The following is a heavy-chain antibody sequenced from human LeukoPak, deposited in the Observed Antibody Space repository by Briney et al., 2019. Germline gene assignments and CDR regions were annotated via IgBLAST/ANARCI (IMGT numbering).Heavy chain of an antibody. CDR1: GGTFSSYA. V-gene: IGHV1-69*05. J-gene: IGHJ4*02. CDR2: IIPIFGTA. CDR3: ARTYGDNSFNY. Sequence: GSSVKVSCKASGGTFSSYAISWVRQAPGQGLEWMGRIIPIFGTATYAQKFQGRVTITTDESTSTAYMELSSLRSEDTAVYYCARTYGDNSFNYWGQGTLVTVSS. D-gene: IGHD4-23*01.